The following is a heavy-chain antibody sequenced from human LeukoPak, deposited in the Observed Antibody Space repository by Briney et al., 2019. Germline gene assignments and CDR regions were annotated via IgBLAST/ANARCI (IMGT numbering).Heavy chain of an antibody. D-gene: IGHD3-3*01. Sequence: GGSLRLSCAASGFTFSSYSMNWVRQAPGKGLEWVSSISSSSSYIYYADSVKGRFTISRDNSKNTLYLQMNSLRAEDTAVYYCAKYDESRFDPWGQGTLVTVSS. CDR2: ISSSSSYI. V-gene: IGHV3-21*04. CDR1: GFTFSSYS. J-gene: IGHJ5*02. CDR3: AKYDESRFDP.